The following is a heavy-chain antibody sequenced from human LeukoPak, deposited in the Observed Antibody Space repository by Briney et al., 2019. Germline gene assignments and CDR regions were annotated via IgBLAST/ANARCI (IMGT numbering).Heavy chain of an antibody. CDR2: IWYDGSNK. J-gene: IGHJ4*02. CDR3: AASPITMPGPRFDY. Sequence: GTSLRLSCAASGFTFRSHGMHWVRRAPGKGLEWVAFIWYDGSNKYYTDSVKGRFTISRDNSKNTLYLQMNSLRAEDTAVYYCAASPITMPGPRFDYWGQGTLVTVSS. CDR1: GFTFRSHG. V-gene: IGHV3-33*01. D-gene: IGHD6-19*01.